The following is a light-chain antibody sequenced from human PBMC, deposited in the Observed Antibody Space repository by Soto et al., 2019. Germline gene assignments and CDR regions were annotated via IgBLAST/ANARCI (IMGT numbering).Light chain of an antibody. J-gene: IGLJ2*01. V-gene: IGLV1-51*02. CDR1: SSNIGDNY. CDR3: GTWDSSLSAGV. Sequence: QSVLTQPPSVSAAPGQTVTISCSGSSSNIGDNYVSWYQQLPGTAPKLLIYENNKRPSVIPDRFSGSKSGTSATLGITGLQTGDEADYYCGTWDSSLSAGVFGGGTKVTVL. CDR2: ENN.